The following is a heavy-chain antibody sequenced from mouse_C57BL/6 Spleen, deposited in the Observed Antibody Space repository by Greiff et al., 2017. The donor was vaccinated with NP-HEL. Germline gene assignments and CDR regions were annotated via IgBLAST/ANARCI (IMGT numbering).Heavy chain of an antibody. CDR2: IHPNSGST. CDR1: GYTFTSYW. V-gene: IGHV1-64*01. D-gene: IGHD2-2*01. J-gene: IGHJ4*01. Sequence: QVQLQQPGAELVKPGASVKLSCKASGYTFTSYWMHWVKQRPGQGLEWIGMIHPNSGSTNYNEKFKSKATLTVDKSSSTAYMQLSSLTSEDSAVYYWAREGGLRYAMDYWGQGTSVTVSS. CDR3: AREGGLRYAMDY.